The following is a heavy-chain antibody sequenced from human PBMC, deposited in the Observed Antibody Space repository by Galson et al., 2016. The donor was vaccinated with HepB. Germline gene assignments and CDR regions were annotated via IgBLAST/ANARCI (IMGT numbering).Heavy chain of an antibody. J-gene: IGHJ4*02. CDR1: GASVSSAGHY. CDR3: ARDAGYSFGLGFFDN. Sequence: TLSLTCTVSGASVSSAGHYWHWIRQGPGKGLEWIGYIYYVGSPYYSPSLKSRISMSLDMSKNQFSLSLRSVTAADTALYYCARDAGYSFGLGFFDNWGQGTLVTVSS. D-gene: IGHD5-18*01. V-gene: IGHV4-31*03. CDR2: IYYVGSP.